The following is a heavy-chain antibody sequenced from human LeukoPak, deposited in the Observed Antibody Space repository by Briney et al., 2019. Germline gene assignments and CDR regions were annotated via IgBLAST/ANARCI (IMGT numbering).Heavy chain of an antibody. J-gene: IGHJ4*02. V-gene: IGHV3-23*01. D-gene: IGHD7-27*01. CDR3: AKDIHNWGSDY. Sequence: GGSLRLSCAASGFTFSNYFMSWVRQAPGEGLEWVSGISKNGGTTYYADSVKGRFTISRDDSKNTLFLQINSLRADDTAVYYCAKDIHNWGSDYWGQGTLVTVSS. CDR2: ISKNGGTT. CDR1: GFTFSNYF.